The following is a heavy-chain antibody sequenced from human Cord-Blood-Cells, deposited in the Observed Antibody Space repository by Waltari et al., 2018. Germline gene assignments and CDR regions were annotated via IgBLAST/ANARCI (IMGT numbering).Heavy chain of an antibody. CDR3: ARARDGYNYNYFDY. CDR2: IIPIFGTA. CDR1: GGTFSSYA. Sequence: QVQLVQSGAEVKKPGSSVKVSCKASGGTFSSYAISWVRQAPGQGLEWMGGIIPIFGTANDAQKFQGRVTITADESTSTAYMERSSLRSEDTAVYYCARARDGYNYNYFDYWGQGTLVTVSS. V-gene: IGHV1-69*01. J-gene: IGHJ4*02. D-gene: IGHD5-12*01.